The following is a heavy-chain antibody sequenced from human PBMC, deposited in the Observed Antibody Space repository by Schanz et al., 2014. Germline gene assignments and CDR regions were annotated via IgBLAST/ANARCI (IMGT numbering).Heavy chain of an antibody. CDR2: IYHTGST. CDR1: GGSFSGYY. J-gene: IGHJ5*02. V-gene: IGHV4-34*01. Sequence: QVQLQQWGAGLLKPSETLSLTCGVFGGSFSGYYWSWIRQPPGKGLEWIGEIYHTGSTNYNPSLKSRAPISVDTPKNKFSRKLSSVTAADTAVYYCAREPLSGYNWFDPWGQGTLVTVSS. D-gene: IGHD6-25*01. CDR3: AREPLSGYNWFDP.